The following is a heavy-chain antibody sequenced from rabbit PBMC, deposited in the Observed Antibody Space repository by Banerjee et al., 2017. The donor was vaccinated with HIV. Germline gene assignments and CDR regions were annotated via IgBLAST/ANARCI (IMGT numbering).Heavy chain of an antibody. CDR3: ARVASSSGYRYYGMDL. D-gene: IGHD1-1*01. J-gene: IGHJ6*01. V-gene: IGHV1S7*01. CDR2: IYPDYGST. Sequence: QLEESGGGLVTLGGSLKLSCKASGIDFSSYGISWDRQAPGKGLDWIAYIYPDYGSTDYAPWVNGRFTISLDNAQNTVFLQMTSLTAADTATYFCARVASSSGYRYYGMDLWGPGTLVTVS. CDR1: GIDFSSYG.